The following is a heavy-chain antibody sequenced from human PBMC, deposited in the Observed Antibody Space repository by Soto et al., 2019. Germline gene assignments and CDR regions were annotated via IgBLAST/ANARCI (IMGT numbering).Heavy chain of an antibody. CDR2: IYHSGST. V-gene: IGHV4-30-2*01. CDR3: ARNDYAKVMLIDY. Sequence: QLQLQESGSGLVKPSQTLSLTCAVSGGSISSGGYSWSWIRQPPGKGLEWIGYIYHSGSTYYNPSLKSRVTISVDSSKNQVSRKLSSVTAADTAVYYCARNDYAKVMLIDYWGQGTLVTVSS. CDR1: GGSISSGGYS. J-gene: IGHJ4*02. D-gene: IGHD4-17*01.